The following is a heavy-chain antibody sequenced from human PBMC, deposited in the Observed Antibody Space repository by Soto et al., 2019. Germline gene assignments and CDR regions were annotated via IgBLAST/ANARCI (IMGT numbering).Heavy chain of an antibody. CDR1: GFTFSSYG. CDR2: IWYDGSNK. V-gene: IGHV3-33*01. D-gene: IGHD1-26*01. Sequence: QVQLVESGGGVVQPGRSLRLSCAASGFTFSSYGMHWVRQAPGKGLEWVAVIWYDGSNKYYADSVKGRFTISRDNSKKTLYLQMNGLRAEDTAVYYCAREDVGYYDRHGMDVWGQGTTVTVSS. J-gene: IGHJ6*02. CDR3: AREDVGYYDRHGMDV.